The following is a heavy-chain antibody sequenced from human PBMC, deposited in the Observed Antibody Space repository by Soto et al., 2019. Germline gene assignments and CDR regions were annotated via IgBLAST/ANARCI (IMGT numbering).Heavy chain of an antibody. D-gene: IGHD6-19*01. CDR2: IYHSGDT. CDR3: ARARIVVAGTIVDY. V-gene: IGHV4-38-2*01. CDR1: GYSLTSGYY. J-gene: IGHJ4*02. Sequence: SETLSLTCAVSGYSLTSGYYCGWIRQPPGKGLGWIGSIYHSGDTYYNPSLKSRVTISVDTSKNHFSLKLTSVTAADTAVYYCARARIVVAGTIVDYWGQGTLVTDSS.